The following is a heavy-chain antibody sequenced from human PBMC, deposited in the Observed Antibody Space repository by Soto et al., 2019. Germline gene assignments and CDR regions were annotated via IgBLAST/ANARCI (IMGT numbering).Heavy chain of an antibody. J-gene: IGHJ3*02. Sequence: QLQLQESGSGLVKPSQTLSLTCAVSGGSISSGGYSWSWIRQPPGKGLEWIGYIYHSGSTYYNPSLKSRVTIAVDRSKNQFSLKLSSVTAADTAVYYCARAHGSGWGAFDIWGQGTMVTVSS. CDR3: ARAHGSGWGAFDI. V-gene: IGHV4-30-2*01. CDR1: GGSISSGGYS. D-gene: IGHD3-10*01. CDR2: IYHSGST.